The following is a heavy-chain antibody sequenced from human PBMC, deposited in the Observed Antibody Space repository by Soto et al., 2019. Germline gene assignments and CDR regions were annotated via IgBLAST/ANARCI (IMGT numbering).Heavy chain of an antibody. V-gene: IGHV4-34*01. D-gene: IGHD6-6*01. CDR2: INHSGST. J-gene: IGHJ6*02. CDR3: ARKSSMATRGLFKYNYYGMDV. CDR1: GESLSGHY. Sequence: QVQLQQWGAGLLKPSETLSLTCAVYGESLSGHYWNWIRQPPGKGLECIGEINHSGSTNYNPSLKSRVTISVDTSKNQFSLRLSSVTAADTAVYYCARKSSMATRGLFKYNYYGMDVWGQGTTVTVSS.